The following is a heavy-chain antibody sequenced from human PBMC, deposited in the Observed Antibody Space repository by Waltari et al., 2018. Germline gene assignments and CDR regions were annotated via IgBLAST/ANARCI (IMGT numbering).Heavy chain of an antibody. CDR2: INHSGST. Sequence: QVQLQQWGAGLLKPSETLSLTCAVYGGSFSGYYWSWIRQPPGKGLGWIGEINHSGSTNYNPSLKSRVTISVDTSKNQFSLKLSSVTAADTAVYYCARVIRYSSSWYALLLYYYMDVWGKGTTVTVSS. J-gene: IGHJ6*03. CDR1: GGSFSGYY. CDR3: ARVIRYSSSWYALLLYYYMDV. D-gene: IGHD6-13*01. V-gene: IGHV4-34*01.